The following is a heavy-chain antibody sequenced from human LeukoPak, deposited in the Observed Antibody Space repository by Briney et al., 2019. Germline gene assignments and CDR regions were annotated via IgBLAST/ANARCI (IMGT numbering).Heavy chain of an antibody. CDR2: LSPSGADT. D-gene: IGHD5-24*01. CDR3: ARRAYNWGAFDI. J-gene: IGHJ3*02. CDR1: GFTFTNYA. V-gene: IGHV3-23*01. Sequence: GGSLRLSCAPSGFTFTNYAMNGVRQAPGKGLEWVSTLSPSGADTYYADSVKGRFTISRDISKNTLYLQMNSLRAEDTAVYYCARRAYNWGAFDIWGQGTMVTVSS.